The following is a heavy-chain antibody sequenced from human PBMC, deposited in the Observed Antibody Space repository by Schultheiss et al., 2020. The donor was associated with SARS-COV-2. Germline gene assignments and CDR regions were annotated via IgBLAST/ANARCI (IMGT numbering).Heavy chain of an antibody. CDR3: ARATRVESLFSVRGGSFDF. CDR2: IYYSGGT. V-gene: IGHV4-61*08. CDR1: GGSISSGGYY. D-gene: IGHD5-24*01. J-gene: IGHJ4*02. Sequence: SQTLSLTCTVSGGSISSGGYYWSWIRQPPGKGLEWIGYIYYSGGTNYSPSLKSRVTISVDTSKNQFSLKLGSVTAADTAVYFCARATRVESLFSVRGGSFDFWGRGALVTVSS.